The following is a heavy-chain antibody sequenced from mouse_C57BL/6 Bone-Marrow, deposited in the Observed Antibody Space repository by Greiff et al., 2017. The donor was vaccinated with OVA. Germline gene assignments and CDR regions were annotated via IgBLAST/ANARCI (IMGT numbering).Heavy chain of an antibody. Sequence: EVKLVESGEGLVKPGGSLKLSCAASGFTFSSYAMSWVRQTPEKGLEWVAYISSGGDYIYYADTVKGRFTIARDNARNTLYLQMSSLKSEDTAMYYCTRDGYYAMDYWGQGTSVTVSS. V-gene: IGHV5-9-1*02. CDR1: GFTFSSYA. D-gene: IGHD2-3*01. CDR3: TRDGYYAMDY. CDR2: ISSGGDYI. J-gene: IGHJ4*01.